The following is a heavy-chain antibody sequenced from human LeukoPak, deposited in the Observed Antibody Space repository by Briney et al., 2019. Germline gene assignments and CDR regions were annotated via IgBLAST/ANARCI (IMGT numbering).Heavy chain of an antibody. CDR1: GFTFSSYG. Sequence: PGGSLRLSCAASGFTFSSYGMHWVRQAPGKGLEWVAVISYDGSNKYYADPVKGRFTISRDNSKNTLYLQMNSLRAEVTAVYYCAKSRGQWLAHPTDIWGQGTMVTVSS. CDR2: ISYDGSNK. D-gene: IGHD6-19*01. V-gene: IGHV3-30*18. CDR3: AKSRGQWLAHPTDI. J-gene: IGHJ3*02.